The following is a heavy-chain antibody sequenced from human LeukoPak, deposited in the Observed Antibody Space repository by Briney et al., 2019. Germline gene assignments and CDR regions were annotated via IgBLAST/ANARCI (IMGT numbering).Heavy chain of an antibody. CDR3: ASRYCSTPTFPYVGVFDY. V-gene: IGHV3-7*01. D-gene: IGHD2-8*01. CDR1: GLTFSNCW. Sequence: GGSLRLSCAASGLTFSNCWMSWVRQSPGKGLEWVANINQDGSDMYYVDSVKGRFTISRDNGKNSVYLQMNSLRAEETAVYYCASRYCSTPTFPYVGVFDYWGQGALVIVSS. J-gene: IGHJ4*02. CDR2: INQDGSDM.